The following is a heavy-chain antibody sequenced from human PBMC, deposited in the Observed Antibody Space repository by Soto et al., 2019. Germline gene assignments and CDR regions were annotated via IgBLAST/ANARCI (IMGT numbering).Heavy chain of an antibody. V-gene: IGHV3-23*01. Sequence: EVQLLESGGGLVQPGGSLRLSCAASGFTFSSYAMNWVRQAPGRGLEWVSVVSGSGGSTYYADSVKGLFTISRDNSKNTLYLQMNSLRAEDTAVYYCARRSSGWYFDYWGQGTLVTVSS. CDR3: ARRSSGWYFDY. D-gene: IGHD6-19*01. J-gene: IGHJ4*02. CDR2: VSGSGGST. CDR1: GFTFSSYA.